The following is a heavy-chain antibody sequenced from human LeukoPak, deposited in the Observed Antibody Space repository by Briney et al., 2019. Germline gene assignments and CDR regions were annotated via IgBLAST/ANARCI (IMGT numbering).Heavy chain of an antibody. V-gene: IGHV3-23*01. CDR1: GFTFSSYA. J-gene: IGHJ4*02. Sequence: PGGSLRLSCAAYGFTFSSYAMSWVRQAPGKGLEWVSAISGSGGSTYYADSVKGRFTISRDNSKNTLYLQMNSLRAEDTAVYYCASRPLYSSGWPPRDYWGQGTLVTVSS. CDR3: ASRPLYSSGWPPRDY. D-gene: IGHD6-19*01. CDR2: ISGSGGST.